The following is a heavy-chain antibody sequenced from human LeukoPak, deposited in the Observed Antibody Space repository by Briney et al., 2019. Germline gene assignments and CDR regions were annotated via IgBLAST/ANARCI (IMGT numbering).Heavy chain of an antibody. Sequence: ASVKVSCKASGGNFKSYNIGWVRQAPGQGLVWMGLINPGGGDTNYAQNFQGGVTMTRDTSASTVYMELSSLRSEDTAIYYCARIRDGYNDAYDIWGQGTVVTVPS. J-gene: IGHJ3*02. CDR3: ARIRDGYNDAYDI. D-gene: IGHD5-24*01. V-gene: IGHV1-46*02. CDR2: INPGGGDT. CDR1: GGNFKSYN.